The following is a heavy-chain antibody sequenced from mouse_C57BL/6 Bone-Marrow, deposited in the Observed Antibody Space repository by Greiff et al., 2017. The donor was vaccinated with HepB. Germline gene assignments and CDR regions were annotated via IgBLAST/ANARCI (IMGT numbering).Heavy chain of an antibody. J-gene: IGHJ1*03. D-gene: IGHD1-1*01. CDR3: AGREITTVVATNWYFDV. Sequence: VQLQQSVAELVRPGASVKLSCTASGFNIKNTYMHWVKQRPEQGLEWIGRIDPANGNTKYAPKFQGKATITADTSSNTAYLQLSSLTSEDTAIYYYAGREITTVVATNWYFDVWGTGTTVTVSS. CDR2: IDPANGNT. V-gene: IGHV14-3*01. CDR1: GFNIKNTY.